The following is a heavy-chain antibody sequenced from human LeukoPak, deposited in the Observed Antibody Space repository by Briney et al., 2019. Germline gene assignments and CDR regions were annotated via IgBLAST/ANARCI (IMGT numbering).Heavy chain of an antibody. CDR3: ARVPNYDFWSGYLDY. V-gene: IGHV3-66*02. Sequence: PGGSLRLSCAASGFTASNNYMSWVRQAPGKGLEWVSVIYSGGSTYYADSVKGRFTISRDKSKNTLYLQMNSLRAEDTAVYYCARVPNYDFWSGYLDYWGQGTLVTVSS. J-gene: IGHJ4*02. CDR1: GFTASNNY. CDR2: IYSGGST. D-gene: IGHD3-3*01.